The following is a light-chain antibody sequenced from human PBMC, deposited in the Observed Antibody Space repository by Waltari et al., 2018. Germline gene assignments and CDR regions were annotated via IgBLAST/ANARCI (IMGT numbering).Light chain of an antibody. CDR3: QHYVNLPVT. CDR2: DTS. J-gene: IGKJ1*01. V-gene: IGKV3-20*01. Sequence: SCRARQSVGRALAWYQQKPGLPPRLRIYDTSSRATGTPGRFSGSGSGTDFSLAISSLEPEDFAVYFCQHYVNLPVTFGQGTKVEI. CDR1: QSVGRA.